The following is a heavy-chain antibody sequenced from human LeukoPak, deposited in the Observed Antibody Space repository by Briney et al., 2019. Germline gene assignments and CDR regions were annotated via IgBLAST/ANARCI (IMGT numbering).Heavy chain of an antibody. V-gene: IGHV1-18*01. Sequence: ASVKVSCKASGYTFTSYGISWVRQAPGQGLEWMGWISAYTGNTNYAQKLQGRVTMTTDTSTSTAYMELRSLRSDDTAVYYCARGYYDFWSGPYYYYYGMDVWGQGTTVTVSS. CDR3: ARGYYDFWSGPYYYYYGMDV. CDR1: GYTFTSYG. D-gene: IGHD3-3*01. J-gene: IGHJ6*02. CDR2: ISAYTGNT.